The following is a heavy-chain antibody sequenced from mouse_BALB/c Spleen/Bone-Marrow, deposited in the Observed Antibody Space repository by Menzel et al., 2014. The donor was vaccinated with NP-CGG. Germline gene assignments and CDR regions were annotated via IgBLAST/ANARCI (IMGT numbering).Heavy chain of an antibody. Sequence: QVQLQQPGAELVRPGTSVKVSCKASGYAFSNYLIKWVKQRPGQCLEWIGGINPGSGGTNYNEMFKAKATLTADKSSSTANMQLSCLSSDGSAVYFCARCLTGTSAMDYCGQGTSGAVSS. CDR2: INPGSGGT. V-gene: IGHV1-54*01. J-gene: IGHJ4*01. D-gene: IGHD4-1*01. CDR1: GYAFSNYL. CDR3: ARCLTGTSAMDY.